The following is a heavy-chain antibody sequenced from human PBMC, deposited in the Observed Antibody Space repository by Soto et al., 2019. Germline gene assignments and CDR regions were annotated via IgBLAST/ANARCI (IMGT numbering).Heavy chain of an antibody. J-gene: IGHJ6*02. D-gene: IGHD2-8*01. V-gene: IGHV1-18*04. CDR3: ARARCTTDKCYTHHFDV. CDR2: ISVYTGNT. CDR1: GYTFTSYG. Sequence: QVQLVQSGGEVTKPGASVKVSCKSSGYTFTSYGVSWVRQAPGQGLEWLGWISVYTGNTKQAQKFQDRVTLTTEASTNTAYLELRNLRSDDTAVYYCARARCTTDKCYTHHFDVWGQGTTVTVSS.